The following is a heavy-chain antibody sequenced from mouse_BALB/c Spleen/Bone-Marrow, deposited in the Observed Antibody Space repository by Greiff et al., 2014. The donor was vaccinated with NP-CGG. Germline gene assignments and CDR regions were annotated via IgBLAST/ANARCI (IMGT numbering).Heavy chain of an antibody. V-gene: IGHV1-26*01. Sequence: EVKLVESGPELVKPGASMKISCKASGYSFTGYTMNWVKQSHGKNPEWIGLINPYNGGTSYNQKFKGKATLTVDKSSSTAYMELLSLTSEDSAVYYCARKGPYYRYDPYAMDYWGQGTSVTVSS. CDR2: INPYNGGT. J-gene: IGHJ4*01. D-gene: IGHD2-14*01. CDR1: GYSFTGYT. CDR3: ARKGPYYRYDPYAMDY.